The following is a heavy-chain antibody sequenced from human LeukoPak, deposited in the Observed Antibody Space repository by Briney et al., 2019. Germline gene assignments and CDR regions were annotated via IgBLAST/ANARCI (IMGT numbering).Heavy chain of an antibody. CDR3: ARDHRRYDSSPSAFDI. CDR1: GGSFSGYY. J-gene: IGHJ3*02. CDR2: TNHSGST. Sequence: SETLSLTCAVYGGSFSGYYWSWIRQPPGKGLEWIGETNHSGSTNYNPSLKSRVTISVDTSKNQFSLKLSSVTAADTAVYYCARDHRRYDSSPSAFDIWGQGTMVTVSS. V-gene: IGHV4-34*01. D-gene: IGHD3-22*01.